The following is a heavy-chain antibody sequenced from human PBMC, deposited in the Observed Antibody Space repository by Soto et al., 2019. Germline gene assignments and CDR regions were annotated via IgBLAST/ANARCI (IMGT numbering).Heavy chain of an antibody. D-gene: IGHD3-22*01. CDR3: ARYGRRPYYYDSSGYYFDY. CDR1: GGTFSSYA. J-gene: IGHJ4*02. Sequence: SVKVSCKASGGTFSSYAISWVRQAPGQGLEWMGGIIPIFGTANYAQKFQGRVTITADKSTSTAYMELSSLRSEDTAVYYCARYGRRPYYYDSSGYYFDYWGQGTLVTAPQ. CDR2: IIPIFGTA. V-gene: IGHV1-69*06.